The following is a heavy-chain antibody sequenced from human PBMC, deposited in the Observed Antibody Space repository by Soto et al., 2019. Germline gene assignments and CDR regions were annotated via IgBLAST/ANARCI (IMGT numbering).Heavy chain of an antibody. D-gene: IGHD2-2*01. V-gene: IGHV1-69*06. CDR3: ARDLPTYCSSTSCHYYGMDV. J-gene: IGHJ6*02. Sequence: SVKVSCKASGGTFSSYAISWVRQAPGQGLEWMGGIIPIFGTANYAQKFQGRVTITADKSTSTAYMELSSLRSEDTAVYYCARDLPTYCSSTSCHYYGMDVWGQGTTVTAP. CDR1: GGTFSSYA. CDR2: IIPIFGTA.